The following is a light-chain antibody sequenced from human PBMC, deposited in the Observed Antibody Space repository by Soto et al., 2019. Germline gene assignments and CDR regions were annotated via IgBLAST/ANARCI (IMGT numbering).Light chain of an antibody. CDR3: TSYSRYSVLV. J-gene: IGLJ3*02. CDR1: RSDIGGYKY. Sequence: QSVLTQPASVSGSPGQSITISCTGTRSDIGGYKYVSWYQQHPGKAPKLIIFEVSNRPSGVSDRFSGSNSGNTASLTISGLQAEDEADYYCTSYSRYSVLVFGGGTKVTVL. CDR2: EVS. V-gene: IGLV2-14*01.